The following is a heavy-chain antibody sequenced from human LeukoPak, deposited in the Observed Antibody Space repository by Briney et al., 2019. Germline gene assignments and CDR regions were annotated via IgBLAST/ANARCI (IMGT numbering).Heavy chain of an antibody. CDR2: INANSGGT. V-gene: IGHV1-2*02. Sequence: ASVRVSYKASGYTFTGYYMHWVRQAPGQGREWMGWINANSGGTNYAQKFQGRVSKTRDTAISTAYMELSRLRSDDTAVYYCARDRSGWTGFDYWGQGTLVTVSS. J-gene: IGHJ4*02. D-gene: IGHD6-19*01. CDR1: GYTFTGYY. CDR3: ARDRSGWTGFDY.